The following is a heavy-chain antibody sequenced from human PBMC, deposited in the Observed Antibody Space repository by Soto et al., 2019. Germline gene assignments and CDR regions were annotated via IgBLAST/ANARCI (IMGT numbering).Heavy chain of an antibody. J-gene: IGHJ5*02. D-gene: IGHD2-2*01. CDR1: GFDFSVYW. CDR3: VKDGGYCSSATCYSPRNHYFDA. Sequence: GALRLSCAASGFDFSVYWMSWVRQAPGKGPEWVANIKFDGSEKQYVDSVKGRFTISRDNARNSVFLQMNSLRAGDTAVYYCVKDGGYCSSATCYSPRNHYFDAWGQGTLVTVSS. V-gene: IGHV3-7*03. CDR2: IKFDGSEK.